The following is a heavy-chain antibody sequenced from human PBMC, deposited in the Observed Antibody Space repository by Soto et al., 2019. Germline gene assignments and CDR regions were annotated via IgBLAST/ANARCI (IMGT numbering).Heavy chain of an antibody. J-gene: IGHJ5*02. CDR2: INHSGST. CDR1: GGSFSGYY. Sequence: TLSLTCAVYGGSFSGYYWTWIRQPPGKGLEWIGEINHSGSTNYNPSLKSRVTISVDTSKNQFSLKLSSVTAADTAVYYCARGGIVATINWFDPWGQGTLVTVAS. CDR3: ARGGIVATINWFDP. D-gene: IGHD5-12*01. V-gene: IGHV4-34*01.